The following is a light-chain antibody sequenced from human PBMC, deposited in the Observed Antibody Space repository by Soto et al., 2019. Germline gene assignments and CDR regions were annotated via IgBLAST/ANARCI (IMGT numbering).Light chain of an antibody. J-gene: IGKJ4*01. CDR3: QQFSSYPRT. V-gene: IGKV3-20*01. Sequence: EFVLTQSPGTLSLSPGERATLSCRASQTVRTNYLAWYQQKPGQAPRLLIYDASSRATGIPDRFSGGGSGTDFTLTISRLEPEDFAVYYCQQFSSYPRTFGRGTKVDIK. CDR2: DAS. CDR1: QTVRTNY.